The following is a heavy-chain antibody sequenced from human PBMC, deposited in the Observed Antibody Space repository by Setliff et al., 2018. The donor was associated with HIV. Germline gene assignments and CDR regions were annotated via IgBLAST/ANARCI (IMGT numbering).Heavy chain of an antibody. D-gene: IGHD6-13*01. Sequence: SETLSLTCTVSGDSSGINYWAWIRQPPGKGLEWIGSVSYAGTTYYNPSLEGRVSMSFDSSKNQFSLKLSSVTAADTAVYYCAREGIAAAGWYFGNYFDYWGQGALVTVSS. CDR2: VSYAGTT. CDR3: AREGIAAAGWYFGNYFDY. J-gene: IGHJ4*02. V-gene: IGHV4-59*04. CDR1: GDSSGINY.